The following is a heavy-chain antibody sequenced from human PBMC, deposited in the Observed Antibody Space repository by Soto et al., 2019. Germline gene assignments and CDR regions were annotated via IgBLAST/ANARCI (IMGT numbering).Heavy chain of an antibody. CDR3: VRDWDV. CDR2: IKHDGSEE. V-gene: IGHV3-7*01. J-gene: IGHJ6*04. Sequence: EEPLVESGGGLVQPGGSLRLSCGASRLTFSGYWMSWVRQAPGKGLEWVANIKHDGSEEHYVDSVKGRFTISRDDAKNSVYLQMNSLRADDTAVYHCVRDWDVSGKGTTVTVSS. CDR1: RLTFSGYW.